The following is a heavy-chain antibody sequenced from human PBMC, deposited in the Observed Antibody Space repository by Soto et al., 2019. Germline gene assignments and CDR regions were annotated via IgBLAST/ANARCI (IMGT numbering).Heavy chain of an antibody. V-gene: IGHV4-4*02. CDR3: ATLPRCWMSPSPDY. D-gene: IGHD2-15*01. CDR1: GGSMSSSNW. Sequence: QVQLQESGPGLVKPSGTLSLTCTVSGGSMSSSNWWSWVRQPPGKGLEWIGEIYHSGSTNFNPSLRTRFTITKDKSKSQFPLNLPSVTPADTPVYYCATLPRCWMSPSPDYWGQGPLVTVSS. J-gene: IGHJ4*02. CDR2: IYHSGST.